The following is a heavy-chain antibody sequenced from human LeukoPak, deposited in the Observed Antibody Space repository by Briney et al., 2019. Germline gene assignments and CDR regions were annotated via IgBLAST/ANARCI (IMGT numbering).Heavy chain of an antibody. CDR1: GFTVSSNY. D-gene: IGHD4-11*01. Sequence: GGSLRLSCAASGFTVSSNYMSWVRQAPGKGLEWVSVIYSGDSTYYADSVKGRFTISRDNSKNTLYLQMNSLRAEDTAVYYCAREYYSNGLAYFDYWGQGTLVTVSS. CDR3: AREYYSNGLAYFDY. V-gene: IGHV3-66*01. J-gene: IGHJ4*02. CDR2: IYSGDST.